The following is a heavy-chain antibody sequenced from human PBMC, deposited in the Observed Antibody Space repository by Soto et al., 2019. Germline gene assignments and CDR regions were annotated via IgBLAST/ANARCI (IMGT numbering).Heavy chain of an antibody. CDR2: IVVASGQT. Sequence: SVKVSCKASGSGFISSGIQWVRQAHGQRLEWIGWIVVASGQTNYAQNFRGRVAITRDTSTATAYIELTGLTSEDTAVYSCSADRPDIGVGWWVWGQGTTVTVSS. D-gene: IGHD2-15*01. CDR3: SADRPDIGVGWWV. CDR1: GSGFISSG. V-gene: IGHV1-58*02. J-gene: IGHJ6*02.